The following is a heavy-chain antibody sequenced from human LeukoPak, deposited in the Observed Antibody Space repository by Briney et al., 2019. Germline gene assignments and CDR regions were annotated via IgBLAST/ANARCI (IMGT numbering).Heavy chain of an antibody. Sequence: GRSLRLSWAAAAFTVTSTWTGSVRQDARKGREWVANIKEDGSEKYYVDSVKGRFTISRAKAKNSLYMQMSSLRRQETAVDYCARSYLQNVSACWGQGTLVTVSS. CDR1: AFTVTSTW. V-gene: IGHV3-7*01. CDR2: IKEDGSEK. J-gene: IGHJ4*02. D-gene: IGHD3-10*01. CDR3: ARSYLQNVSAC.